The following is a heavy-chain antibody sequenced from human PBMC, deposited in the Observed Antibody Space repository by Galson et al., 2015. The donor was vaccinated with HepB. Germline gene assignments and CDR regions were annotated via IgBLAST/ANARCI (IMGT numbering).Heavy chain of an antibody. J-gene: IGHJ3*02. CDR2: TYYRSKWYN. CDR1: GASDPSNNAA. CDR3: AREGIAAAATSHAFDI. V-gene: IGHV6-1*01. D-gene: IGHD6-13*01. Sequence: CAISGASDPSNNAAWNWFRQSASRGLEWLGRTYYRSKWYNDYAVSVKSRITINPDTSKDQFSLQLNSVTPEDTAVYYCAREGIAAAATSHAFDIWCQGTMVTVSS.